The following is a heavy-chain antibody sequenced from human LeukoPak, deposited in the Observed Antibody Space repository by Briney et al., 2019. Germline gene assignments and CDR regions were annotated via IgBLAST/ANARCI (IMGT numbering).Heavy chain of an antibody. D-gene: IGHD6-13*01. J-gene: IGHJ6*03. CDR3: ARVPYSSSWYLNYYYYMDV. CDR2: IYYSGST. CDR1: GGSISSYY. V-gene: IGHV4-59*01. Sequence: SETLSLTCTVSGGSISSYYWSWIRHPPGKGLEWIGYIYYSGSTNYNPSLKSRVTISVDTSKNQFSLKLSSVTAADTAVYYCARVPYSSSWYLNYYYYMDVWGKGTTVTVSS.